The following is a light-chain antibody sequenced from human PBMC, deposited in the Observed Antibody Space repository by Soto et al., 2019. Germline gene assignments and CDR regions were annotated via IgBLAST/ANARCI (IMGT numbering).Light chain of an antibody. V-gene: IGLV2-14*01. J-gene: IGLJ3*02. CDR3: SSYTSSSTLGV. CDR2: DVS. Sequence: QSALTQPASVSGSPGQSITISCTGTSSDAGGYNYVSWYQQHPGKAPKLMIYDVSNRPSGVSNRFSSSKSGNTASLTISGLQAEDEADYYCSSYTSSSTLGVFGGGTKLTVL. CDR1: SSDAGGYNY.